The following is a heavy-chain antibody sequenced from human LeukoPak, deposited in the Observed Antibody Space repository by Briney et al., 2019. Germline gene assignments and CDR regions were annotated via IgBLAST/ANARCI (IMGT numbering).Heavy chain of an antibody. J-gene: IGHJ4*02. Sequence: SETPSPTRAVSGYSISSGYYWVWIRQPPRKGLEWIGSIYHSGSTYYNPSLKSRVTISVDTSKNQFSLKLSSVTAADTAVYYCARGGAATGNFDYWGQGTLVTVSS. CDR1: GYSISSGYY. V-gene: IGHV4-38-2*01. CDR3: ARGGAATGNFDY. CDR2: IYHSGST. D-gene: IGHD2-15*01.